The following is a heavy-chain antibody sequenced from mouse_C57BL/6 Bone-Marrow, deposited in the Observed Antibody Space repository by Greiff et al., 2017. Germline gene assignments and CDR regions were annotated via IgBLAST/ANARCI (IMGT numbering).Heavy chain of an antibody. CDR3: ARHQTGCAY. J-gene: IGHJ3*01. V-gene: IGHV5-6*01. CDR1: GFTFSSYG. Sequence: EVNLVESGGDLVKPGGSLKLSCAASGFTFSSYGMSWVRQTPDKRLEWVATISSGGSYTYYPDSVKGRFTISRDNAKNTLYLQMSSLKSEDTAMYYCARHQTGCAYWGQGTLVTVSA. CDR2: ISSGGSYT. D-gene: IGHD4-1*01.